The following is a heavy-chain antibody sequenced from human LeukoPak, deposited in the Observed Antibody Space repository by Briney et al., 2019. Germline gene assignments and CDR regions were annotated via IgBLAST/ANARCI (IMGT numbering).Heavy chain of an antibody. V-gene: IGHV4-4*02. CDR2: IYHSGST. CDR1: GGSISSSNW. CDR3: AVSSSWSPILDY. D-gene: IGHD6-13*01. Sequence: SETLSLTCAVSGGSISSSNWWSWVRQPPGKGLEWIGEIYHSGSTNYNPSLKSRVTISVDTSKNQFSLKLSSVTAADTAVYYCAVSSSWSPILDYWGQGTLVTVSS. J-gene: IGHJ4*02.